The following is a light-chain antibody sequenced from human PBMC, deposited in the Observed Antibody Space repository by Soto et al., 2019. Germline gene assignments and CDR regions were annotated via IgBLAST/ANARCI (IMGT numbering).Light chain of an antibody. V-gene: IGLV1-40*01. CDR3: QSYDSSLSGFV. CDR2: GNN. J-gene: IGLJ1*01. CDR1: SSNTGAGYD. Sequence: QSVLTQPPSVSGAPGQRVTISCTGSSSNTGAGYDVHWYKQFPGTAPKLLIYGNNNRPSGVPGRFSGSKSGTSASLAITGLQFEDEANYYCQSYDSSLSGFVFGTGTKVTVL.